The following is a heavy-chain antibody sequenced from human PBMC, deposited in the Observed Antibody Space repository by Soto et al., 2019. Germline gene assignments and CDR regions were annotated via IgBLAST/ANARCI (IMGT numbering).Heavy chain of an antibody. CDR1: GFIFSSYW. D-gene: IGHD6-19*01. CDR3: ARDYNPSSGWYISYYYYGMDV. Sequence: PGGSLRLSCAASGFIFSSYWMSWVRQAPGKGLEWVANIKQDGSEKYYVDSVKGRFTISRDNAKNSLYLQMNSLRAEDTAVYYCARDYNPSSGWYISYYYYGMDVWGQGTTVTVSS. CDR2: IKQDGSEK. V-gene: IGHV3-7*01. J-gene: IGHJ6*02.